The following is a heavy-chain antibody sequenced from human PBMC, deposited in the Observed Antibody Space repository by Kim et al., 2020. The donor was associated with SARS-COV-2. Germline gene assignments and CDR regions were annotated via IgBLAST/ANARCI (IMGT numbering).Heavy chain of an antibody. CDR1: GFTFSNYA. V-gene: IGHV3-23*01. Sequence: GGSLRLSCAASGFTFSNYAMSWVRQAPGKGLEWVSAISGSGGSTSYVDSVKGRFTISRDNSKNTLYLQMNSLRSEDTAVYYCAKGYCTTTSCHGVDWGQGTLVAVSS. CDR2: ISGSGGST. J-gene: IGHJ4*02. CDR3: AKGYCTTTSCHGVD. D-gene: IGHD2-2*01.